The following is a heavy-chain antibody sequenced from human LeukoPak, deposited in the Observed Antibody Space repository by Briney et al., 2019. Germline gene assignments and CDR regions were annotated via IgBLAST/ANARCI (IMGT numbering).Heavy chain of an antibody. CDR3: ARGGYRAPLDY. CDR1: GFTFDDYA. D-gene: IGHD6-25*01. CDR2: ISGSGGST. Sequence: QPGRSLRLSCAASGFTFDDYAMHWVRQAPGKGLEWVSTISGSGGSTYYADSAKGRLTISRDNSKNTLYLQVNSLRAEDTAVYYCARGGYRAPLDYWGQGTLVT. V-gene: IGHV3-23*01. J-gene: IGHJ4*02.